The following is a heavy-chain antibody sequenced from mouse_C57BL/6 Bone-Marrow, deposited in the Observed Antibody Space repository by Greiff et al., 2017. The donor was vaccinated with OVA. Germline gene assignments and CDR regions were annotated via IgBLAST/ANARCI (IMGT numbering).Heavy chain of an antibody. V-gene: IGHV1-80*01. D-gene: IGHD3-2*02. CDR2: IYPGDGDT. J-gene: IGHJ4*01. CDR3: ARQLRLHAMDY. Sequence: VQLVESGAELVKPGASVKISCKASGYAFSSYWMNWVKQRPGKGLEWIGQIYPGDGDTNYNGKFKGKATLTADKSSSTAYMQLSSLTSEDSAVYFCARQLRLHAMDYWGQGTSVTVSS. CDR1: GYAFSSYW.